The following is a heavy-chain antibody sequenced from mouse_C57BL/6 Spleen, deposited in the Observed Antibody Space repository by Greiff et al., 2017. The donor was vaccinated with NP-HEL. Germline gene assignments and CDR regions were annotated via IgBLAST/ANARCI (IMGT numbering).Heavy chain of an antibody. CDR3: ARGGYGSSYNYAMDY. CDR2: IWSGGST. CDR1: GFSLTSYG. J-gene: IGHJ4*01. D-gene: IGHD1-1*01. Sequence: VKLMESGPGLVQPSQSLSITCTVSGFSLTSYGVHWVRQSPGKGLEWLGVIWSGGSTDYNAAFISRLSISKDNSKSQVFFKMNSLQADDTAIYYCARGGYGSSYNYAMDYWGQGTSVTVSS. V-gene: IGHV2-2*01.